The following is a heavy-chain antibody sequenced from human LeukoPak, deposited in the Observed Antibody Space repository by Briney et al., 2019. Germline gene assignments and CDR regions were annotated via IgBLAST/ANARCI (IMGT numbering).Heavy chain of an antibody. CDR1: GITLSNYG. V-gene: IGHV3-23*01. CDR3: AKRGVVIRVILVGFHKEAYYFVS. D-gene: IGHD3-22*01. J-gene: IGHJ4*02. Sequence: GGSLRLSCAVSGITLSNYGMSWVRQAPGKGLEWVAGISDSGGRTNYADSVEGRFTISRDNPKNTLYLQMNSLRAEDTAVYFCAKRGVVIRVILVGFHKEAYYFVSGGQGALVTVSS. CDR2: ISDSGGRT.